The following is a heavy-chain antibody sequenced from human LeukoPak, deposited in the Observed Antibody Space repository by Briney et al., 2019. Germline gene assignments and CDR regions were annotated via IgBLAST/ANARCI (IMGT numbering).Heavy chain of an antibody. CDR2: ISYNGSNK. CDR1: GFTFSSYA. V-gene: IGHV3-30*04. J-gene: IGHJ4*02. Sequence: GGSLRLSCAASGFTFSSYAMHWVRQAAGKGLEWVAVISYNGSNKYYADSVKGRFTISRDNSKNTLYLQMNSLRAEDTAVYYCARLFRVVVPAANTHFDYWGQGTLVTVSS. CDR3: ARLFRVVVPAANTHFDY. D-gene: IGHD2-2*01.